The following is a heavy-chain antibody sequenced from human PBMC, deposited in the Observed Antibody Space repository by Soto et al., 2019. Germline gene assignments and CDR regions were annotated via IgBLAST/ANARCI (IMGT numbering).Heavy chain of an antibody. V-gene: IGHV3-30*18. CDR1: GFTFSSYG. CDR2: ISYDGIKK. J-gene: IGHJ4*02. CDR3: AKDQGPPLAGTDY. D-gene: IGHD6-19*01. Sequence: QVQLVESGGGVVQLARYLRLSCAASGFTFSSYGMHWVRQAPGKGLEWVAVISYDGIKKYYADSVKGRFTISRDNSKNTLYMQMNSLRAEDTAVYYCAKDQGPPLAGTDYWGKGNMITVSS.